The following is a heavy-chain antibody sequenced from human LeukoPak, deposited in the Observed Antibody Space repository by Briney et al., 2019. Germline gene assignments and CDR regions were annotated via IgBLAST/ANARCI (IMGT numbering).Heavy chain of an antibody. V-gene: IGHV3-30*02. CDR1: GFTFSSYG. J-gene: IGHJ4*02. CDR2: IRYDGSNK. D-gene: IGHD2-2*01. Sequence: PGGSLRLSCAASGFTFSSYGMHWVRQAPGKGLEWVAFIRYDGSNKYYADSVKGRFTISRDNSKNTLYLQMNSLRAEDTAVYYCAKELPRGDCSSPSCYESPWGQGTLVTVSS. CDR3: AKELPRGDCSSPSCYESP.